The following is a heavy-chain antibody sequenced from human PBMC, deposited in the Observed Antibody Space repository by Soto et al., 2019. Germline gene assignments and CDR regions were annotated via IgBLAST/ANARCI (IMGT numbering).Heavy chain of an antibody. J-gene: IGHJ6*02. D-gene: IGHD3-9*01. CDR2: IYPGDSDT. V-gene: IGHV5-51*01. CDR3: ARHVLDVAKTGFNTYYGMDV. CDR1: GYSFTSYW. Sequence: PGESLKISCKGSGYSFTSYWIGWVRQMPGKVLEWMGIIYPGDSDTRYSPSFQGQVTISADKSISTAYLQWSSLKASDTAMYYCARHVLDVAKTGFNTYYGMDVWGQGXTVTVYS.